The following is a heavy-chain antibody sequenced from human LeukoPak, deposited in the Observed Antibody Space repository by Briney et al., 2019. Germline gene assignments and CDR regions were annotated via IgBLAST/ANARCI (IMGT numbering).Heavy chain of an antibody. J-gene: IGHJ4*02. Sequence: SVKVSCRASGGTFSSYAISWVRQAPGQGLEWMGRIIPIFGTANYAQKFQGRVTVTTDESTSTAYMELSSLRSEDTAVYYCAREPGYSSGWYYFDYWGQGTLVTVSS. CDR2: IIPIFGTA. V-gene: IGHV1-69*05. CDR1: GGTFSSYA. D-gene: IGHD6-19*01. CDR3: AREPGYSSGWYYFDY.